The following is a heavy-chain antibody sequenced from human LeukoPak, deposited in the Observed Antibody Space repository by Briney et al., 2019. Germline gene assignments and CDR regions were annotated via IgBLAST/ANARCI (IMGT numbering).Heavy chain of an antibody. V-gene: IGHV3-53*01. CDR2: IYSGGST. J-gene: IGHJ3*02. CDR1: GFTVSSNY. Sequence: GGSLRLSCAASGFTVSSNYMSWVRQAPGKGLEWVSVIYSGGSTYYADSVKGRFTIYRDNSKNTLYLQMNSLRAEDTAVYYCASYVDTAMAAGVAFDIWGQGTMVTVSS. D-gene: IGHD5-18*01. CDR3: ASYVDTAMAAGVAFDI.